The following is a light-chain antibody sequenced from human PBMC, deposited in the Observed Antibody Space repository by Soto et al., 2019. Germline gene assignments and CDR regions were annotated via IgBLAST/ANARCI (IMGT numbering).Light chain of an antibody. J-gene: IGLJ2*01. Sequence: QSALTQPPSASGSPGQSVTISCTGTSSDVGGYNFVSWYQQHPGKAPKLMIYEVSKRPSGVPDRFSGSKSGNTASLTVSGLPTEDEADYYCSSYAGRNRLIFGGGIKVTVL. CDR3: SSYAGRNRLI. V-gene: IGLV2-8*01. CDR2: EVS. CDR1: SSDVGGYNF.